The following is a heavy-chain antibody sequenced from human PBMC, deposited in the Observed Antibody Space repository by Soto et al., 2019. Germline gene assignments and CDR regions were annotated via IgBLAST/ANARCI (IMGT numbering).Heavy chain of an antibody. V-gene: IGHV3-30*03. Sequence: QVQLVESGGGVVQPGRSLRLTCAASAFTFSSYGMHWVRQAPGKGLEWVAVISYDGNNKYYADSVKGRFTISRDNSKNALYRQMNSLRPEDTAEYYCARGRDYYDSTNYYLFDYWGQGTLVTVSS. J-gene: IGHJ4*02. CDR2: ISYDGNNK. D-gene: IGHD3-22*01. CDR1: AFTFSSYG. CDR3: ARGRDYYDSTNYYLFDY.